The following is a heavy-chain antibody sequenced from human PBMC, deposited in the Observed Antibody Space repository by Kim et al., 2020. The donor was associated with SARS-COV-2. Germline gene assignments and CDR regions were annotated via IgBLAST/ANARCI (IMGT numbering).Heavy chain of an antibody. J-gene: IGHJ6*02. CDR3: ARRPAIPHDGMDV. V-gene: IGHV4-39*01. Sequence: NQSRKCRVTMSVDTSKNRFSRKLSSVTAADTAVYYCARRPAIPHDGMDVWGQGTTVTVSS. D-gene: IGHD2-2*01.